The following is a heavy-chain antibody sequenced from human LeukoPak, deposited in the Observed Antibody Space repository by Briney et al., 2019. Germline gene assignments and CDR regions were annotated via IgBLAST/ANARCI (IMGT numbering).Heavy chain of an antibody. Sequence: GGSLRLSCAASGFTVSSNHMSWVRQAPGKGLEWVSIIYTGGSTYYADSVKGRFTISRDNSKNTLYLQMNSLRAEDTAVYYCAKDAPPRIAVAGIIDYWGQGTLVTVSS. J-gene: IGHJ4*02. CDR2: IYTGGST. D-gene: IGHD6-19*01. CDR3: AKDAPPRIAVAGIIDY. CDR1: GFTVSSNH. V-gene: IGHV3-66*02.